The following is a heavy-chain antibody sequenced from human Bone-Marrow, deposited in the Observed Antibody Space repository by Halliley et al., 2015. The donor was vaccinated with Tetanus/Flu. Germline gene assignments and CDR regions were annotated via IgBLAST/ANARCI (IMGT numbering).Heavy chain of an antibody. Sequence: QLVQSGAEVKKPGASVKVSCKASGYTFTNNGINWVRQAPGQGLEWMGWISVYNGHTNFAQNFQGRITMTTDTSTSTAYMELRGLRSDDTAVYYCARERRAVAGTPFDYWGQGTLLPVSS. CDR1: GYTFTNNG. CDR3: ARERRAVAGTPFDY. D-gene: IGHD6-19*01. V-gene: IGHV1-18*04. CDR2: ISVYNGHT. J-gene: IGHJ4*02.